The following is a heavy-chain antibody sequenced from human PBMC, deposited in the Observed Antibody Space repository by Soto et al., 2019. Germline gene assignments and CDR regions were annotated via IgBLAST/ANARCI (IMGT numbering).Heavy chain of an antibody. Sequence: QVQLVESGGGVVQPGRSLRLSCAASGFTFSNYGMHWVRQAPGKGLEWVIVISYDGNVAYYADSVKGRFTISRDNSKNTLYLQMNRLRTEDTAMYYCAKEGLITNWYFDYWGQGTLVTVSS. CDR2: ISYDGNVA. V-gene: IGHV3-30*18. D-gene: IGHD1-1*01. J-gene: IGHJ4*02. CDR1: GFTFSNYG. CDR3: AKEGLITNWYFDY.